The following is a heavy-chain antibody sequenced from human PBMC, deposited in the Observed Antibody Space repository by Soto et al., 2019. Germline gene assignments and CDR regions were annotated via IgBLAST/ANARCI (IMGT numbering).Heavy chain of an antibody. CDR1: EYTFTNYY. V-gene: IGHV1-46*01. D-gene: IGHD1-26*01. J-gene: IGHJ4*02. Sequence: QVQLVQSGAEVKKPGASVKVSCKASEYTFTNYYMHWVRQAPGQGLEWMGIINPNGGSTNYAQKFLGRVTMTRDTSTSTVYMELSSLRSEDTAVYYCARVLFRGSYYSLFDYWGQGTLVTVSS. CDR2: INPNGGST. CDR3: ARVLFRGSYYSLFDY.